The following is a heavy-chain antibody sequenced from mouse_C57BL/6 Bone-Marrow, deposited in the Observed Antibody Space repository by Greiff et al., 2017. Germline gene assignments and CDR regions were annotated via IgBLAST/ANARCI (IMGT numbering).Heavy chain of an antibody. Sequence: VQLQQSGPELVKPGASVKISCKASGYTFTDYYMNWVKQSHGKSLEWIGDINPNNGGTSYNQKFKGKATLTVDKSSSTAYMELRSLTSEDSAVYYCATYGSSLRNYFDYWGQGTTLTVSS. D-gene: IGHD1-1*01. CDR3: ATYGSSLRNYFDY. CDR2: INPNNGGT. J-gene: IGHJ2*01. CDR1: GYTFTDYY. V-gene: IGHV1-26*01.